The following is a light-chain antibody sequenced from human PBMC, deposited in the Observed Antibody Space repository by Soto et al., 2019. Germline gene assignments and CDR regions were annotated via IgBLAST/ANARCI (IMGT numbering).Light chain of an antibody. Sequence: QSVLTQPASVSGSPGQSITISCTGTSSDVGGYNYVSWYQQHPDKAPKLMIYEVSNRPSGVSNRFSGSKSGNTASLTISGLQAEDEADYYCNSYTSSNTLNWVFGGGTKLTVL. CDR2: EVS. J-gene: IGLJ3*02. CDR1: SSDVGGYNY. V-gene: IGLV2-14*01. CDR3: NSYTSSNTLNWV.